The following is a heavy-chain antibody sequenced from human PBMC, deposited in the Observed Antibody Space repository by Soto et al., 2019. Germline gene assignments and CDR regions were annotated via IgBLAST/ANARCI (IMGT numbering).Heavy chain of an antibody. D-gene: IGHD3-22*01. V-gene: IGHV4-34*01. CDR3: ARRKVTMIVVVTDNWFDP. Sequence: SQPMPLTWAVDGGSFSGYYGRWIRKPTGKGLEWIGEINHSGSTNYNPSLKSRVTISVDTSKNQFSLKLSSVTAADTAVYYCARRKVTMIVVVTDNWFDPWGHGTLVT. CDR1: GGSFSGYY. J-gene: IGHJ5*02. CDR2: INHSGST.